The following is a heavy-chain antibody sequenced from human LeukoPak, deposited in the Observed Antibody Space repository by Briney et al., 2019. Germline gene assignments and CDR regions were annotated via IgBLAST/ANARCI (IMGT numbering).Heavy chain of an antibody. D-gene: IGHD3-10*01. CDR2: IYHTGIT. CDR3: VRCGSYCLDY. Sequence: PSETLSLTCTVSGGSISSSSYYWGWIRQPPGKGLEWIGEIYHTGITNYNPSLKSRVTISVDNSRNQFSLNLSSVTAADTGVYYCVRCGSYCLDYWGQGTLVTVSS. V-gene: IGHV4-39*07. CDR1: GGSISSSSYY. J-gene: IGHJ4*02.